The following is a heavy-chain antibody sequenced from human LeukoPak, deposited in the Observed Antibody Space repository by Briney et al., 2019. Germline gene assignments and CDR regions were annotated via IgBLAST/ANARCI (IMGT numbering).Heavy chain of an antibody. D-gene: IGHD2-15*01. J-gene: IGHJ4*02. Sequence: GGSLRLSCAASGFTFSSYSMNWVRQAPGKGLEWVSSISSSSSYIYYADSVKGRFTISRDNAKNSLYLQMNSLRAEDTAVYYCARDRSKRYCSGGSCPPFDYWGQGTLVTVSS. CDR1: GFTFSSYS. CDR3: ARDRSKRYCSGGSCPPFDY. CDR2: ISSSSSYI. V-gene: IGHV3-21*01.